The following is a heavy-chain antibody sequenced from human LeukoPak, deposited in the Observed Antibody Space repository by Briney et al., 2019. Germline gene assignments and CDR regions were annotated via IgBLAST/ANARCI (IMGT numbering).Heavy chain of an antibody. D-gene: IGHD4-11*01. CDR3: AREGDYSNFDY. V-gene: IGHV3-21*01. J-gene: IGHJ4*02. CDR2: ISSSSSYI. CDR1: GFTFRSYS. Sequence: GGSLRLSCAASGFTFRSYSMNWVRQAPGKGLECVSSISSSSSYIYYADSVKGRFTITRDNAKNSLYLQMNSLRAADTAVYYCAREGDYSNFDYWGQGTLVTVSS.